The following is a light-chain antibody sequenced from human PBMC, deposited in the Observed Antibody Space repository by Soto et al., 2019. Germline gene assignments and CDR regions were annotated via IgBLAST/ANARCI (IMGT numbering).Light chain of an antibody. CDR3: SSYAGSNNPYV. CDR1: SSDVGGYNY. V-gene: IGLV2-8*01. Sequence: QSVLTQPPSASGSPGQSVTISRTGTSSDVGGYNYVSWYQQHPGKAPKLMIYEVSKRPSGVPDRFSGYKSGNTASLTVSGLQAEDEADYYCSSYAGSNNPYVFGTGTKVTVL. J-gene: IGLJ1*01. CDR2: EVS.